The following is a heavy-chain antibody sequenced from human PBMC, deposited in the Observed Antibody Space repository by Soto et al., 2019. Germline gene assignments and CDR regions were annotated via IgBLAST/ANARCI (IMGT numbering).Heavy chain of an antibody. V-gene: IGHV1-2*04. CDR3: ARGPDSGYDYVFDY. Sequence: ASVKVSCKASGYTFTGYYMHWVRQAPGQGLEWMGWINPNSGGTNYAQKFQGWVTMTRDTSISTAYMELSRLRSDDTAVYYRARGPDSGYDYVFDYWGQGTLVTVSS. CDR2: INPNSGGT. J-gene: IGHJ4*02. CDR1: GYTFTGYY. D-gene: IGHD5-12*01.